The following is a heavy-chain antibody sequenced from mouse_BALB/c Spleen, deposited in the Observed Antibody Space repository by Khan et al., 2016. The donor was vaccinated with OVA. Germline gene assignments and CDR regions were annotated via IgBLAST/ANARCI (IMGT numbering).Heavy chain of an antibody. J-gene: IGHJ4*01. Sequence: QVQLKQSGPALVAPSQSLSITCTISGFSLTDYGVHWVRQPPGKGLEWLVVIWSDGSTTYNSALKSRLSISKDNSKSQVFLKMNSLQTDDTAVYYCARQPYYHCYVMDYWGQGTSVTVSS. CDR3: ARQPYYHCYVMDY. CDR2: IWSDGST. D-gene: IGHD2-10*01. V-gene: IGHV2-6-1*01. CDR1: GFSLTDYG.